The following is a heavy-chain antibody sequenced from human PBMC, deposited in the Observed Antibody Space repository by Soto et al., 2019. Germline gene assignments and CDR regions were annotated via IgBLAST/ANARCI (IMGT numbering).Heavy chain of an antibody. CDR1: GFTFSSSA. J-gene: IGHJ6*02. D-gene: IGHD6-13*01. V-gene: IGHV3-30-3*01. CDR3: ARSIAAAGTPLYYYYGMDV. Sequence: GALRLSCAASGFTFSSSANHWVRQAPGKGLGWVAVISYDGSNKYYADSVKGRFTISRDNSKNTLYLQMNSLRAEDTAVYYCARSIAAAGTPLYYYYGMDVWGQGTTVTVSS. CDR2: ISYDGSNK.